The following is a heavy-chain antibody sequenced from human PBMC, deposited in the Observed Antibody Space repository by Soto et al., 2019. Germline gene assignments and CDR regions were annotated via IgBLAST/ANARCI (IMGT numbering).Heavy chain of an antibody. J-gene: IGHJ4*02. V-gene: IGHV3-33*01. CDR3: ATHVDADY. D-gene: IGHD5-12*01. CDR1: GFTFSNYS. Sequence: QVQLVESGGGVVQPGRSLRLSCAASGFTFSNYSMHWVRQAPGKGLEWVAVIWYDGSNKYYADSVKGRFTISRDNSKNTLYLQMNSLRAEDTAVYYCATHVDADYWGQGTLVTVSS. CDR2: IWYDGSNK.